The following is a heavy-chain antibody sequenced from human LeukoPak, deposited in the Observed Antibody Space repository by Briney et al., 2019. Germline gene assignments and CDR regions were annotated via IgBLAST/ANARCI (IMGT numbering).Heavy chain of an antibody. J-gene: IGHJ4*02. V-gene: IGHV4-39*01. D-gene: IGHD1-26*01. Sequence: SETLSLTCAVSGASISGSGYYWGWIRQPPGKGLEWIGNIYYSGSTYYNASLQSRVTISIDTSKNQFSLRLNSVTAADTAMYYCAEGGGYGLIDYWGQGTLVTVSS. CDR1: GASISGSGYY. CDR3: AEGGGYGLIDY. CDR2: IYYSGST.